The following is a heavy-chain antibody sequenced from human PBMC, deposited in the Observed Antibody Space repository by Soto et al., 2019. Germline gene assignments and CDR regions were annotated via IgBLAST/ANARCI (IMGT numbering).Heavy chain of an antibody. CDR3: AKDRGYSGYEPLNWFDP. D-gene: IGHD5-12*01. J-gene: IGHJ5*02. V-gene: IGHV3-23*01. CDR2: ISGSGGST. CDR1: GFTFSSYA. Sequence: EVQLLESGGGLVQPGGSLRLSCAASGFTFSSYAMSWVRQAPGKGLEWVSAISGSGGSTYYADSVKGRFTISRDNPKNTLYLQMNSLRAEDTAVYYCAKDRGYSGYEPLNWFDPWGQGTLVTVSS.